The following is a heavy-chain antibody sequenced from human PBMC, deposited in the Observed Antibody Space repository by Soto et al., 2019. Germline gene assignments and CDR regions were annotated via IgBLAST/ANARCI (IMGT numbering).Heavy chain of an antibody. CDR3: ARQVPAAIRLAWFDP. J-gene: IGHJ5*02. Sequence: SETLSLTCTVSGGSISRSTYYWGWIRQPPGKGLEWIGSIYYSGSTYYRPSLKSRVTISVDTSKNQFSLKLSSVTAADTAVYYCARQVPAAIRLAWFDPWGQGTLVTAPQ. CDR2: IYYSGST. CDR1: GGSISRSTYY. D-gene: IGHD2-2*02. V-gene: IGHV4-39*01.